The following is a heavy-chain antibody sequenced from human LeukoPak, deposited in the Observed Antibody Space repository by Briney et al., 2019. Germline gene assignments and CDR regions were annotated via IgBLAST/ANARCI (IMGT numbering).Heavy chain of an antibody. CDR1: GYTFTGYY. CDR3: ARDSTQRYYYDSSGYYYGVDC. CDR2: INPNSGGT. J-gene: IGHJ4*02. D-gene: IGHD3-22*01. Sequence: EASVKVSCKASGYTFTGYYMHWVRQAPGQGLEWMGRINPNSGGTNYAQKFQGRVTMTRDTSISTAYMELSRLRSDDTAVYYCARDSTQRYYYDSSGYYYGVDCWGQGTLVTVSS. V-gene: IGHV1-2*06.